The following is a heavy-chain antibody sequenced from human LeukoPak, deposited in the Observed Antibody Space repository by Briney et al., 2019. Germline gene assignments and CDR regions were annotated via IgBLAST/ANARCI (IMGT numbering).Heavy chain of an antibody. Sequence: ASVKVSCKASGYTFTRNYIHWVRQAPGQGLEWMGIINPSGGSTSYAQKFQGRVTMTRDTSTSTVYMELSSLRSEDTAVYYCARALGGAAVAGDDYWGQGTLVTVSS. V-gene: IGHV1-46*01. J-gene: IGHJ4*02. CDR3: ARALGGAAVAGDDY. CDR1: GYTFTRNY. CDR2: INPSGGST. D-gene: IGHD6-19*01.